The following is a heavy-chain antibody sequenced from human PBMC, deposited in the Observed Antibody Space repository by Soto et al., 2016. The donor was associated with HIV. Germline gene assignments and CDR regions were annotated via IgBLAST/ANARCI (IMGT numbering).Heavy chain of an antibody. D-gene: IGHD3-22*01. CDR1: GYTFTGYY. CDR3: ARLITMIGIDH. V-gene: IGHV1-2*04. Sequence: QVQLVQSGAEVKKPGASVKVSCKASGYTFTGYYMHWVRQAPGQGLEWMGWINPNSGGTNYAQNFPAVLQSSGLYSISTAYLELSRLRSDDTAVYYCARLITMIGIDHWGQGTLVTVSS. CDR2: INPNSGGT. J-gene: IGHJ4*02.